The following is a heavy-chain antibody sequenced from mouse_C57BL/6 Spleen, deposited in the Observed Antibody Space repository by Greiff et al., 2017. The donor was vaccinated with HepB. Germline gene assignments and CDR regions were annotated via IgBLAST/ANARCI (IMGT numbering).Heavy chain of an antibody. CDR1: GYTFTSYW. CDR3: ALSTMIRAAMDY. D-gene: IGHD2-4*01. J-gene: IGHJ4*01. CDR2: IHPSDSDT. Sequence: QVQLQQPGAELVKPGASVKVSCKASGYTFTSYWMHWVKQRPGQGLEWIGRIHPSDSDTNYNQKFKGKATLTVDKSSSTAYMQLSSLTSEDSAVYFCALSTMIRAAMDYWGQGTSVTVSS. V-gene: IGHV1-74*01.